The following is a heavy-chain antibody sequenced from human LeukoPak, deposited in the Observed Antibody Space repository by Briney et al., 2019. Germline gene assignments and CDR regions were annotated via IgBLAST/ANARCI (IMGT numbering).Heavy chain of an antibody. V-gene: IGHV1-69*04. CDR3: ARVRDSSA. Sequence: SVKVSCEASGGAFSSYAISWVRQAPGQGLEWMGRIIPILGIANYAQKFQGRVTITADESTSTAYMELSSLRSEDTAVYYCARVRDSSAWGQGTMVTVSS. CDR1: GGAFSSYA. CDR2: IIPILGIA. J-gene: IGHJ3*01. D-gene: IGHD3-22*01.